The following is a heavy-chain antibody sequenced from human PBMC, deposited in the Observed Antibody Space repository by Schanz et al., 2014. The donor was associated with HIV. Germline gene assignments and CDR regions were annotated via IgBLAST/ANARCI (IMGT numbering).Heavy chain of an antibody. CDR2: MNQDGSRK. CDR3: VHDDSDNDGFDM. D-gene: IGHD3-22*01. CDR1: GFTFSSYA. V-gene: IGHV3-7*01. J-gene: IGHJ3*02. Sequence: VQLVGSGGGVVQPGRSLRLSCAGSGFTFSSYAMSWVRQAPGKGLEMVANMNQDGSRKYYVDSVKGRFTISRDNAANSLFLQMNSLRAEDTAVYYCVHDDSDNDGFDMWGQGTMVTVSS.